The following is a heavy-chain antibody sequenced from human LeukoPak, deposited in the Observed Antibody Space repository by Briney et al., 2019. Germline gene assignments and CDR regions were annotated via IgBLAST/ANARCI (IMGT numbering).Heavy chain of an antibody. Sequence: SETLSLTCTVSGGSISSSSYYWGWIRQPPGKGLEWIGSIYYSGSTYYNPSLKSRVTISVDTSKKQFSLELSSVTAADTAVYYCASPSVGATTGIDYWGQGTLVTVSS. J-gene: IGHJ4*02. V-gene: IGHV4-39*01. CDR1: GGSISSSSYY. CDR2: IYYSGST. D-gene: IGHD1-26*01. CDR3: ASPSVGATTGIDY.